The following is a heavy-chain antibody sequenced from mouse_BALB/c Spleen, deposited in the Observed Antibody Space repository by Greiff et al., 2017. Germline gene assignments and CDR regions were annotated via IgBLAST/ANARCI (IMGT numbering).Heavy chain of an antibody. CDR2: ISSGGGST. Sequence: EVKLVESGGGLVKPGGSLKLSCAASGFAFSSYDMSWVRQTPEKRLEWVAYISSGGGSTYYPDTVKGRFTISRDNAKNTLYLQMSSLKSEDTAMYYCARQGDWDRDYFDYWGQGTTLTVSS. J-gene: IGHJ2*01. D-gene: IGHD4-1*01. CDR1: GFAFSSYD. V-gene: IGHV5-12-1*01. CDR3: ARQGDWDRDYFDY.